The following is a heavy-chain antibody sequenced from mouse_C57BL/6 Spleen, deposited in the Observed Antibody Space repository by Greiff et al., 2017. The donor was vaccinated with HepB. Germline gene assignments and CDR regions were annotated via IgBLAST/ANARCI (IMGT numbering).Heavy chain of an antibody. D-gene: IGHD2-2*01. Sequence: EVQLQQSGPGMVKPSQSLSLTCTVTGYSITSGYDWHWIRHFPGNKLEWMGYISYSGSTNYNPSLKSRISITHDTSKNHFFLKLNSVTTEDTATYYCARGDGYGAWFAYWGQGTLVTVSA. V-gene: IGHV3-1*01. CDR1: GYSITSGYD. J-gene: IGHJ3*01. CDR2: ISYSGST. CDR3: ARGDGYGAWFAY.